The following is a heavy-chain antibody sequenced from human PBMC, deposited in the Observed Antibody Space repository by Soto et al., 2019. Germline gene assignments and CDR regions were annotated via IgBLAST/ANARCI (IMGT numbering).Heavy chain of an antibody. D-gene: IGHD3-16*01. Sequence: SETLSLTCTVSCGSISSGGYYWSWIRQHPGKGLEWIGYIYYSGSTYYNPSLKSRVTISVDTSKNQFSLKLSSVTAADTAVYYCARRQGIDAFLFDYWGQGTLVTVSS. CDR3: ARRQGIDAFLFDY. J-gene: IGHJ4*02. V-gene: IGHV4-31*03. CDR2: IYYSGST. CDR1: CGSISSGGYY.